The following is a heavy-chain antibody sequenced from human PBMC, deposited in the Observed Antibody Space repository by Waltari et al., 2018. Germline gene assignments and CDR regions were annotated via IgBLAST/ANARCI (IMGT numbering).Heavy chain of an antibody. Sequence: QVQLQESGPGLVKPSETLSLTCTVSGGSISSFYWSWIRQPPGKGLEWIGDIYFTASAYYSPSLKSRVTMSVDTSKNQFSLNLSSVTAADTAVYYCARGVGVIVMPYFDSWGQGTLVTVSS. D-gene: IGHD3-3*01. CDR1: GGSISSFY. J-gene: IGHJ4*02. CDR2: IYFTASA. V-gene: IGHV4-59*01. CDR3: ARGVGVIVMPYFDS.